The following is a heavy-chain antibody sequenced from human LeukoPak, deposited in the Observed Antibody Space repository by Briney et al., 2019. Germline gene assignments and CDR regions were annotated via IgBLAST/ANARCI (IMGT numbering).Heavy chain of an antibody. D-gene: IGHD6-13*01. Sequence: WASVEVSCKASGYTFTSYYMHWVRQAPAQGREWMGIINPNGGSTSYAQKFQGRVTMTRDTSTSTVYMELSSLRSEDTAVYYCARRKSSIAAAGPRLYYYYYGMDVWGQGTTVTVSS. CDR1: GYTFTSYY. CDR2: INPNGGST. V-gene: IGHV1-46*01. CDR3: ARRKSSIAAAGPRLYYYYYGMDV. J-gene: IGHJ6*02.